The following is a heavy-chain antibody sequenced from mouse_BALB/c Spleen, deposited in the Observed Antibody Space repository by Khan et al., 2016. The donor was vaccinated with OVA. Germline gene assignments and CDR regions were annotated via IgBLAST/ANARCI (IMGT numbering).Heavy chain of an antibody. D-gene: IGHD2-3*01. CDR1: GYTFTSYV. V-gene: IGHV1S136*01. Sequence: EVQLQESGPELVQPGASVKMSCKASGYTFTSYVMHWVKQKPGQGLEWIGYINRYNDGTKYNEKFKSKATLTSDKSSSTAYLELSSLTSEDSVVYYCASGGDGIFDYWGQGTPLTVS. J-gene: IGHJ2*01. CDR2: INRYNDGT. CDR3: ASGGDGIFDY.